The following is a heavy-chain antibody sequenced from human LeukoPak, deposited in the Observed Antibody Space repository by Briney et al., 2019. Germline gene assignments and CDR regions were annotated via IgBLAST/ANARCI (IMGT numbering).Heavy chain of an antibody. CDR1: GGSISSYY. Sequence: SETLSLTCTVSGGSISSYYWSWIRQPPGKGLEWIGYIYYSGSTNYNPSLKSRVTISVDTSKNQFSLKLSSVTAADTAVYYCARPNWNDVFDYWGQGTLVTVSS. CDR2: IYYSGST. V-gene: IGHV4-59*01. D-gene: IGHD1-1*01. J-gene: IGHJ4*02. CDR3: ARPNWNDVFDY.